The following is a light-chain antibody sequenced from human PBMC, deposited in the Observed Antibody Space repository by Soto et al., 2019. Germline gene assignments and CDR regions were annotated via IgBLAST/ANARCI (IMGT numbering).Light chain of an antibody. CDR1: ESMSNC. CDR2: GAS. J-gene: IGKJ1*01. CDR3: QQCHRYLT. V-gene: IGKV1-5*01. Sequence: DIQMTQSPSTLSASVGDRVTITCRASESMSNCLAWYQQKPGKAPKLLISGASSLQSGVPSRFSGSASGTEFTLTISSLKPDDIATDYCQQCHRYLTFGQGTQVDI.